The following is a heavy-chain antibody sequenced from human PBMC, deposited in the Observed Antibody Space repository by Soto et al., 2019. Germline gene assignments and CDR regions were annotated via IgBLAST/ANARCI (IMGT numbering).Heavy chain of an antibody. CDR1: GFSLSTSGVG. Sequence: QITLKESGPTLVKPTQTLTLTCTFSGFSLSTSGVGVGWIRQPPGKALEWLALIYWNDDKRYSPSLKSRLTITKDTSKNQVVLTMTNMDPVDTATYYCAHSGSVAATLFYFDYWGQGTLVTVSS. CDR2: IYWNDDK. V-gene: IGHV2-5*01. J-gene: IGHJ4*02. D-gene: IGHD2-15*01. CDR3: AHSGSVAATLFYFDY.